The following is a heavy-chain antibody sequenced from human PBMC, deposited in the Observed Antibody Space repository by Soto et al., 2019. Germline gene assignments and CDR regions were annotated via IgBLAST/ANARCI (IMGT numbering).Heavy chain of an antibody. CDR2: IYYSGST. D-gene: IGHD3-22*01. V-gene: IGHV4-31*03. Sequence: QVQLQESGPGLVKPSQTLSLTCTVSGGSISSGGYYWSWIRQHPGKGLEWIGYIYYSGSTYYNPSLKSRVTIPVDTHKTPFSLKLSSMTAADTAVYYWARLRGYYNGNGYLATVFDNWVQGTLVTDYS. CDR3: ARLRGYYNGNGYLATVFDN. J-gene: IGHJ4*02. CDR1: GGSISSGGYY.